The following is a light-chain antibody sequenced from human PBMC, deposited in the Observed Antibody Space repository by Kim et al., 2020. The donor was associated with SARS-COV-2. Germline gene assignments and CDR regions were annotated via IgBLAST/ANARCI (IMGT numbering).Light chain of an antibody. CDR1: SSDVGGYNS. CDR2: DVS. V-gene: IGLV2-11*01. Sequence: SPGQSVTISCTGTSSDVGGYNSVSWDQQHPGKAPKLMIYDVSKRPSGVPDRFSGSQSADTASLTISGLQAEDEADYYCCSYAGSWVFGGGTQLTVL. J-gene: IGLJ3*02. CDR3: CSYAGSWV.